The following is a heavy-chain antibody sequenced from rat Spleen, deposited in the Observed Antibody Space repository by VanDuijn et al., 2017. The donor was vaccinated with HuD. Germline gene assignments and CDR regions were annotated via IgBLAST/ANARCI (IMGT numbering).Heavy chain of an antibody. D-gene: IGHD4-1*01. CDR1: GHAISSSYR. CDR3: ARYGSYFDY. CDR2: INSAGST. J-gene: IGHJ2*01. Sequence: EVQLQESGPGLVKPSQSLSLTCSVTGHAISSSYRWNWIRNFPGNKVEWMGYINSAGSTIYNPSLSSRISITRDTSKNQFFLQLTSITTEDTATYYCARYGSYFDYWGQGVMVTVSS. V-gene: IGHV3-3*01.